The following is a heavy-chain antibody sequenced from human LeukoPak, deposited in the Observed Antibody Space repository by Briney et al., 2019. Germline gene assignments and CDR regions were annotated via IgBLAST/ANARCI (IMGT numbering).Heavy chain of an antibody. Sequence: CLRLSSAPSGFAFSDYYISWIREAPGKGLGRVSYISSSGSTIYYADSVKGRFTISRDNAKNSLYLQLNSLRAEDTAVYYCARDPLSSSSFDLWGQGTLVTVSS. V-gene: IGHV3-11*04. D-gene: IGHD6-13*01. CDR2: ISSSGSTI. J-gene: IGHJ4*02. CDR1: GFAFSDYY. CDR3: ARDPLSSSSFDL.